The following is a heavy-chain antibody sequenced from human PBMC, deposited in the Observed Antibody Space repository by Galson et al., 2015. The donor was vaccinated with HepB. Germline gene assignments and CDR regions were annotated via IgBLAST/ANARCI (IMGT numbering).Heavy chain of an antibody. J-gene: IGHJ4*02. Sequence: SLRLSCAASGFTLSSYGMHWVRQAPGKGLGWVAVISYDGSNKYYADSVKGRFTISRDNSKNTLYLQMNSLRAEDTAVYYCAKEGVAAAGTVVGNFDYWGQGTLVTVSS. CDR1: GFTLSSYG. CDR2: ISYDGSNK. CDR3: AKEGVAAAGTVVGNFDY. D-gene: IGHD6-13*01. V-gene: IGHV3-30*18.